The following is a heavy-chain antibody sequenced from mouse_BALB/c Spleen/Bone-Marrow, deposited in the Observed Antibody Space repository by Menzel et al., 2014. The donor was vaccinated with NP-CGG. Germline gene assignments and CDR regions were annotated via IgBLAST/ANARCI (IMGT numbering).Heavy chain of an antibody. J-gene: IGHJ1*01. V-gene: IGHV1-69*01. CDR3: ARRYGHYWYFDV. CDR2: IDTSDSYT. D-gene: IGHD2-10*02. Sequence: VQLQQSGAELVMPGASVKMSCKASGYTFTDYWMHWVKQRPGQGLEWIGAIDTSDSYTTYNQNFKDKATLTVDESSSTAYMQFSSLTSEDSAVYYCARRYGHYWYFDVWGAGTTVTVSS. CDR1: GYTFTDYW.